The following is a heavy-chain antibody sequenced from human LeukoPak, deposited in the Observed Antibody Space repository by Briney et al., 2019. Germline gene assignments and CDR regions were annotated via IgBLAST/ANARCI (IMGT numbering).Heavy chain of an antibody. J-gene: IGHJ4*02. V-gene: IGHV4-39*07. D-gene: IGHD3-9*01. Sequence: SETLSLTCTVSGGSISSSSYYWGWIRQPPGKGLEWIGSIYYSGSTYYNPSLKSRVTISVDTSKNQFSLELSSVTAADTAVYYCASRREYDILYYFDYWGQGTLVTVSS. CDR3: ASRREYDILYYFDY. CDR2: IYYSGST. CDR1: GGSISSSSYY.